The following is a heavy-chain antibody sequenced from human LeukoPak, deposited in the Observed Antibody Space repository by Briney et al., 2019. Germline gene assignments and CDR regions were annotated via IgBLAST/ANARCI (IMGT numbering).Heavy chain of an antibody. CDR2: IKQDGSET. CDR3: ASGVYCSITICSAHDAFDI. J-gene: IGHJ3*02. V-gene: IGHV3-7*01. Sequence: PGGSLRLSCAASGFTFTSYWMHWVRQAPGKGLELVANIKQDGSETYYVDSVKGRFTISRDNAKNSLYLQMNRLRAEDTAVYYCASGVYCSITICSAHDAFDIWGQGTMVTISS. D-gene: IGHD2-2*01. CDR1: GFTFTSYW.